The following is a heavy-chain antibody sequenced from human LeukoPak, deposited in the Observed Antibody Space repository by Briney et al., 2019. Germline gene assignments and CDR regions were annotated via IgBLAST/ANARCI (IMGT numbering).Heavy chain of an antibody. Sequence: SQTLSLTCTVSGGSINSGDYYWSWIRQPPGKGLEWIGYVYYSGSTYYNPSLKSRVTISVDTSKNQFSLKLSSVTAADTAVYYCARETPYGDYTYYFDYWGQGTLVTVSS. CDR1: GGSINSGDYY. CDR2: VYYSGST. V-gene: IGHV4-30-4*01. J-gene: IGHJ4*02. D-gene: IGHD4-17*01. CDR3: ARETPYGDYTYYFDY.